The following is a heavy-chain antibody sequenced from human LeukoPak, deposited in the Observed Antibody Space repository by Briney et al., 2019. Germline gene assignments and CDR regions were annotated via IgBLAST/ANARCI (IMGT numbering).Heavy chain of an antibody. J-gene: IGHJ3*02. Sequence: ASVTVSCRASGYTFTGYYMHWVRQAPGQGLEWMGWINPNSGGTNYAQKFQGRVTMTRDTSISTAYMELSRLRSDDTAVYYCASLDYYDSSGYPDAFDIWAKGQWSPSLQ. D-gene: IGHD3-22*01. CDR2: INPNSGGT. CDR3: ASLDYYDSSGYPDAFDI. CDR1: GYTFTGYY. V-gene: IGHV1-2*02.